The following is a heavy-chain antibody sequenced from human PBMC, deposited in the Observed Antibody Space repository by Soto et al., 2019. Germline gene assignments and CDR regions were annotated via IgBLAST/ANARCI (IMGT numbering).Heavy chain of an antibody. CDR1: GFTFSSYD. CDR2: IGTAGDT. D-gene: IGHD3-9*01. CDR3: ARARDWLGTYYGMDV. V-gene: IGHV3-13*01. Sequence: GSLRLSCAASGFTFSSYDMHWVRQATGKGLEWVSAIGTAGDTYYPGSVKGRFTISRENAKNSLYLQMNSLRAGDTAVYYCARARDWLGTYYGMDVWGQGTTVTVSS. J-gene: IGHJ6*02.